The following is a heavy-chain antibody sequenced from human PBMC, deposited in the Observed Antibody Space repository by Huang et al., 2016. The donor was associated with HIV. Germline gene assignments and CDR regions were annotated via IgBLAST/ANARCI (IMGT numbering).Heavy chain of an antibody. Sequence: EVQLVETGGGLVQPGGSLRLSCAASGFTFRTYWMHWVRQALGKGLQWVSRINSDGGLSTYADSVKGRFTVSRDNAKNTLYLQMNNLRAEDTAVYYCVRDDWGADYWGQGTLVTVSS. D-gene: IGHD3-9*01. J-gene: IGHJ4*02. CDR3: VRDDWGADY. CDR1: GFTFRTYW. V-gene: IGHV3-74*03. CDR2: INSDGGLS.